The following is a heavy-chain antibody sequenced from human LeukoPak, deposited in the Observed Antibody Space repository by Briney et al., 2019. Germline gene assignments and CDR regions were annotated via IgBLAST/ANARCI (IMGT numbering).Heavy chain of an antibody. Sequence: AGGSLRLSCAASGFTVSSNYMSWVRQAPGKGLEWASVIYSGGSTYYADSVKGRFTISRDNSKNTLYLQMNSLRAEDTAVYYCARLAAAGLDYWGQGTLVTVSS. CDR1: GFTVSSNY. J-gene: IGHJ4*02. CDR2: IYSGGST. V-gene: IGHV3-53*01. CDR3: ARLAAAGLDY. D-gene: IGHD6-13*01.